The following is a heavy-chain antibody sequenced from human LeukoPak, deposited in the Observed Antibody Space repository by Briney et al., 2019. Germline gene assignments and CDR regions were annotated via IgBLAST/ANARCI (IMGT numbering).Heavy chain of an antibody. Sequence: GGSLRLSCAASGFTFSSYGMSWVRQAPGKGLEWVSGISVSVDSTYYADSVKGRFTISGDNSKNTVYLQMNSLRAEDTAVYYCARGSKTAGTIYSFDYWGQGTLVTVSS. D-gene: IGHD6-13*01. CDR2: ISVSVDST. CDR3: ARGSKTAGTIYSFDY. V-gene: IGHV3-23*01. CDR1: GFTFSSYG. J-gene: IGHJ4*02.